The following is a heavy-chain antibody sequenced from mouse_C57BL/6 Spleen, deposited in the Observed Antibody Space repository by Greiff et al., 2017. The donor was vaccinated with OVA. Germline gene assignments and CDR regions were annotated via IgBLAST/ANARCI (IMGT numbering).Heavy chain of an antibody. J-gene: IGHJ4*01. CDR1: GYTFTDYE. V-gene: IGHV1-15*01. CDR3: TRREVYDGYYEAMDY. CDR2: IDPETGGT. D-gene: IGHD2-3*01. Sequence: QVQLQQSGAELVRPGASVTLSCKASGYTFTDYEMHWVKQTPVHGLEWIGAIDPETGGTAYNQKFKGKAILTADKSSSTAYMELRSLTSEDSAVYYCTRREVYDGYYEAMDYWGQGTSVTVSS.